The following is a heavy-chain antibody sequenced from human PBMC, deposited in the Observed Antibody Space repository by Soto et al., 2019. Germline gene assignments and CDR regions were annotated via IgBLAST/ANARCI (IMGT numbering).Heavy chain of an antibody. D-gene: IGHD3-22*01. CDR2: IYHGGST. V-gene: IGHV4-38-2*01. CDR1: GYSISSGYY. Sequence: QVQLQESGPGLVKASETLSLTCAVSGYSISSGYYWGWLRQPPGKGLEWIGSIYHGGSTYYNPSPTSRRTLPIDMTNTHASLLINPGTAADTAVYYCARVGPSVPYYYDSSPYTFENWFDPWGQGTLVTVSS. J-gene: IGHJ5*02. CDR3: ARVGPSVPYYYDSSPYTFENWFDP.